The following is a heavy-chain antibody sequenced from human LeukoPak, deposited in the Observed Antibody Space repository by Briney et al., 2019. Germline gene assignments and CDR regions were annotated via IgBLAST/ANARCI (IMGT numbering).Heavy chain of an antibody. CDR1: GGSFSGYY. Sequence: SETLSLTCAVYGGSFSGYYWSWIRQPPGKGLEWIGSIYYSGSTYYNPSPKSRVTISVDTSKNQFSLKLSSVTAADTAVYYCARHEGSSSGPFDYWGQGTLVTVSS. D-gene: IGHD6-6*01. CDR2: IYYSGST. J-gene: IGHJ4*02. V-gene: IGHV4-34*01. CDR3: ARHEGSSSGPFDY.